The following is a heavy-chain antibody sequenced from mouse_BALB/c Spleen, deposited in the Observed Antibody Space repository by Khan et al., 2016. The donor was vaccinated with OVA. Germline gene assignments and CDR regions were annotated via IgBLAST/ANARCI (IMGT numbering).Heavy chain of an antibody. CDR1: GFTFSSYA. J-gene: IGHJ3*01. CDR2: ISSGGST. Sequence: EVKLVESGGGLVKPGGSLKLSCAASGFTFSSYAMSWVRQTPEKRLEWVASISSGGSTYYPDSVKGRFTISRDNARNILYLQRSSRGYEDTARYYCASGVLFRLPGWFAYWGQGTLVTVSA. D-gene: IGHD6-1*01. CDR3: ASGVLFRLPGWFAY. V-gene: IGHV5-6-5*01.